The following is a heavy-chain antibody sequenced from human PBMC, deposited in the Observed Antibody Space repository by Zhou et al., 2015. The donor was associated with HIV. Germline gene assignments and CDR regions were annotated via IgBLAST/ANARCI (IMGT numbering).Heavy chain of an antibody. D-gene: IGHD6-19*01. CDR1: GGTFSSYA. Sequence: QVQLVQSGAEVKKPGSSVKVSCKASGGTFSSYAISWVRQAPGQGLEWMGGIIPIFGTANYAQKFQGRVTITADESTSTAYMELSSLRSEDTAVYYCAREIAVAGRIYYGMDVVGPRDHGHRLL. V-gene: IGHV1-69*12. CDR2: IIPIFGTA. J-gene: IGHJ6*02. CDR3: AREIAVAGRIYYGMDV.